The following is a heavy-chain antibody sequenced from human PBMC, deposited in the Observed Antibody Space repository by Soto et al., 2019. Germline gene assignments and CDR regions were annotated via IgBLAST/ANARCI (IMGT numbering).Heavy chain of an antibody. Sequence: QVQLVQSGAEVKKPGASVKVSCKASGYTFTSYDINWVRQATGQGLEWMGWMNPNSGNTGYAQKFKGRVTMTTNTSISTTYMELSSLRSEDTAVYYCARQHYDSSGYFPVDVWGQGTTVTVSS. CDR1: GYTFTSYD. V-gene: IGHV1-8*01. D-gene: IGHD3-22*01. CDR2: MNPNSGNT. CDR3: ARQHYDSSGYFPVDV. J-gene: IGHJ6*02.